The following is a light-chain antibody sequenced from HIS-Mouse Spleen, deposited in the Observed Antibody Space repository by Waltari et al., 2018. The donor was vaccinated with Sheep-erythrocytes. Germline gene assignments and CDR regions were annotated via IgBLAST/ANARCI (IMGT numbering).Light chain of an antibody. V-gene: IGLV2-23*01. CDR3: CSYAGSGTLV. CDR2: EGS. CDR1: SSDVGSYNL. Sequence: QSALTQPASVSGSPGQSITISCTGTSSDVGSYNLVSWYQQPPGKAPKLMIYEGSKRPSGGSNRVAGSKAGNTASLTISGLQAEDEADYYCCSYAGSGTLVFGGGTKLTVL. J-gene: IGLJ2*01.